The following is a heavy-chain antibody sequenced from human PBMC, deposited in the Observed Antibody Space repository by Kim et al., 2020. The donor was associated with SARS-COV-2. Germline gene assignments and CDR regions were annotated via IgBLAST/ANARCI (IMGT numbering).Heavy chain of an antibody. V-gene: IGHV4-34*01. CDR1: GGSFSGYY. D-gene: IGHD3-22*01. CDR3: TRGEAGSDSSGYYYSVPCPFDN. J-gene: IGHJ4*02. Sequence: SETLSLTCAVYGGSFSGYYWSWIRQPPGKGLEWIGEISHSGSTNYNPSLKSRVTISVDISKNQFSLTLRSMTAADTAVYYCTRGEAGSDSSGYYYSVPCPFDNWGQGTLVTVSS. CDR2: ISHSGST.